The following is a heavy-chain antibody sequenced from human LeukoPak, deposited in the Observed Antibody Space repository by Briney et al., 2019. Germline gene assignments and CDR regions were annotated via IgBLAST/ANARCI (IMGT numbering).Heavy chain of an antibody. J-gene: IGHJ5*02. D-gene: IGHD3-10*01. CDR2: LYPSGST. CDR3: ARGGLSRSSSGIYLYNGGNWFDP. Sequence: PSETLSLTCTVSGGSISGYYWSWIRQPPGKGLEWIGYLYPSGSTNYNPSLKSRVTTSVDTSKNQFSLKLSSVTTADAAVYYCARGGLSRSSSGIYLYNGGNWFDPWGQGNLVTVSS. V-gene: IGHV4-59*01. CDR1: GGSISGYY.